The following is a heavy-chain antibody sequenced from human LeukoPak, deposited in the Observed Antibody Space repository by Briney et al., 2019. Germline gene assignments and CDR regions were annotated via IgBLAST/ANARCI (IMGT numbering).Heavy chain of an antibody. CDR2: IYYSGST. D-gene: IGHD3-22*01. CDR1: GGSISSYY. J-gene: IGHJ1*01. Sequence: PSETLSLTCTVSGGSISSYYWSWLRQPPGKGLEWIGYIYYSGSTNYNPSLKSRVTISVDTSKNQFSLKLSSVTAADTAVYYCARGNSYYDSSDYFPWESFQHWGQGTLVTVSS. CDR3: ARGNSYYDSSDYFPWESFQH. V-gene: IGHV4-59*01.